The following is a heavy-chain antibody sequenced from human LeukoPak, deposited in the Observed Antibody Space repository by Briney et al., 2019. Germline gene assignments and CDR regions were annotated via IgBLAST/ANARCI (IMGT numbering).Heavy chain of an antibody. D-gene: IGHD3-10*01. V-gene: IGHV1-69*05. CDR1: GGTFSSYA. Sequence: ASVKVSCKASGGTFSSYAISWVRQAPGQGLEWMGGIIPIFGTANYAQKFQGRVTITTDESTSTAYMELSSLRSEDTAVYYCARDTMVRGVIPYCDYWGQGTLVTVSS. J-gene: IGHJ4*02. CDR2: IIPIFGTA. CDR3: ARDTMVRGVIPYCDY.